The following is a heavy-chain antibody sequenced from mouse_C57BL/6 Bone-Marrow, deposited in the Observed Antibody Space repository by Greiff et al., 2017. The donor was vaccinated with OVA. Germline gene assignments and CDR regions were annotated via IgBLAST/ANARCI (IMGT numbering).Heavy chain of an antibody. CDR3: ARIYYDYDGFAY. D-gene: IGHD2-4*01. V-gene: IGHV3-6*01. CDR2: ISYDGSN. CDR1: GYSITSGYS. J-gene: IGHJ3*01. Sequence: DVQLQESGPGLVKPSQSLSLTCSVTGYSITSGYSWNWIRQFPGNKLEWMGYISYDGSNNYNPSLKNRISITRDTSKNQFFLKLNSVTTEDTATYYCARIYYDYDGFAYWGQGTLVTVSA.